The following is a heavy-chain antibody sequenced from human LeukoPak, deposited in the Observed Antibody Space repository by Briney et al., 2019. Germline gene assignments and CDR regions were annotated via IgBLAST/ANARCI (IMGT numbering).Heavy chain of an antibody. D-gene: IGHD1-26*01. CDR1: GFTFSSYS. CDR3: AKKYSTGLDP. J-gene: IGHJ5*02. V-gene: IGHV3-23*01. Sequence: PGGSLRLSCAASGFTFSSYSMNWVRQAPGKGLEWVSSISGSGDNMDYADSVKGRFTISRDNSKNTLYLQMNSLRVEDTAVYYCAKKYSTGLDPWGQGTLVTVSS. CDR2: ISGSGDNM.